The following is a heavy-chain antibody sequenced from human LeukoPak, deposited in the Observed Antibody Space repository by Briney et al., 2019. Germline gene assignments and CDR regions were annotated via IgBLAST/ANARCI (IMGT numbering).Heavy chain of an antibody. V-gene: IGHV3-7*01. CDR1: GFTFSSYW. Sequence: GGSLRLSCAASGFTFSSYWMSWVRQAPGKGLEWVANIKQDGSGKYYVDSVRGRFTISRDNAKNSLYLQMNSLRAEDTAVYYCARDYYGSGSYYNKEYYFDYWGQGTLVTVSS. J-gene: IGHJ4*02. D-gene: IGHD3-10*01. CDR3: ARDYYGSGSYYNKEYYFDY. CDR2: IKQDGSGK.